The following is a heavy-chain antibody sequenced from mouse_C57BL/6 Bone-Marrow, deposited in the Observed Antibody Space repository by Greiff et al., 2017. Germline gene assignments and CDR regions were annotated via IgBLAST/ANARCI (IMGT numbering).Heavy chain of an antibody. CDR2: IYPGDGDT. CDR1: GYAFSSSW. Sequence: QVQLQQSGPELVKPGASVKISCKASGYAFSSSWMNWVKQRPGKGLEWIGRIYPGDGDTNYNGKFKGKATLTADKSSSTAYMQLSSLTSEDSAVDFCARFDDERGAMDYWGQGTSVTVSS. CDR3: ARFDDERGAMDY. V-gene: IGHV1-82*01. D-gene: IGHD2-12*01. J-gene: IGHJ4*01.